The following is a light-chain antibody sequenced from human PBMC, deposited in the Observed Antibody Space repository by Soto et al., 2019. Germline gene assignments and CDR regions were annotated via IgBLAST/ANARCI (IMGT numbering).Light chain of an antibody. CDR2: EVS. J-gene: IGLJ1*01. CDR1: SSDIGAYNY. V-gene: IGLV2-14*01. CDR3: FSFTTDWTHV. Sequence: QSVLTQPASVSGSPGQSITISCTGSSSDIGAYNYVSWFQQYPGKAPKLIISEVSNRPSGVSNRFSDSKSGTAASLTISGLQTEDEADYFCFSFTTDWTHVFGTGTKVTVL.